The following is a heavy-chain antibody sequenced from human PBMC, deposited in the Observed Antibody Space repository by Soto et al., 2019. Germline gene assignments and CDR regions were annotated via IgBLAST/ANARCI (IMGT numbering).Heavy chain of an antibody. V-gene: IGHV4-31*03. D-gene: IGHD2-2*01. CDR1: GGSISSGAYY. CDR3: ARKTYTLCDSNSCHAFDI. J-gene: IGHJ3*02. Sequence: PSETLSLTCSVSGGSISSGAYYWNWIRQHPRKGLEWIGYIYYSGTTYYNPSLGSRVSISADTSKNQFSLKLNSVTVADTAVYYCARKTYTLCDSNSCHAFDIWGQGTMVTVSS. CDR2: IYYSGTT.